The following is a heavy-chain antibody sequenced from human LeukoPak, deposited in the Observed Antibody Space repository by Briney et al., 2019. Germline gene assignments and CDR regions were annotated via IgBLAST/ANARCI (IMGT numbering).Heavy chain of an antibody. CDR2: IYYSGST. CDR3: ARRIRGPSSSWFFDY. D-gene: IGHD6-13*01. Sequence: SETLPLTCTVSGGSISSYYWSWIRQPPGKGLEWIGYIYYSGSTNYNPSLKSRVTISVDTSKNQFSLKLSSVTAADTAVYYCARRIRGPSSSWFFDYWGQGTLVTVSS. V-gene: IGHV4-59*08. CDR1: GGSISSYY. J-gene: IGHJ4*02.